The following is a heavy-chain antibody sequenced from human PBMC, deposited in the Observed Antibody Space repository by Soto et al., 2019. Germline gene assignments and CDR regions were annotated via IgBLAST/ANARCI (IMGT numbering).Heavy chain of an antibody. CDR2: IKSKTDGGTT. V-gene: IGHV3-15*07. D-gene: IGHD4-17*01. CDR3: TTARYYGDYIGSIDY. CDR1: GFTFSNAW. J-gene: IGHJ4*02. Sequence: GGSLRLSCAASGFTFSNAWMNWVRQAPGKGLEWVGRIKSKTDGGTTDYAAPVKGRFTISRDDSKNTLYLQMNSLKTEDTAVYYCTTARYYGDYIGSIDYWGQGTLVTVSS.